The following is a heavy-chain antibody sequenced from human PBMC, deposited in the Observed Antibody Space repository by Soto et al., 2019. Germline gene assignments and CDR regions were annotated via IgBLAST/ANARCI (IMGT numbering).Heavy chain of an antibody. D-gene: IGHD3-22*01. CDR3: ARDAGGYSPYFDY. Sequence: ESGGGLVKPGGSLRLSCAASGFTFSSYSMNWVRQAPGKGLEWVSSISSDISYIYYSDSVKGRFTISRDNAKNSLYLQMNSLRAEDTAVYYCARDAGGYSPYFDYWGQGTLVTVSS. V-gene: IGHV3-21*01. J-gene: IGHJ4*02. CDR2: ISSDISYI. CDR1: GFTFSSYS.